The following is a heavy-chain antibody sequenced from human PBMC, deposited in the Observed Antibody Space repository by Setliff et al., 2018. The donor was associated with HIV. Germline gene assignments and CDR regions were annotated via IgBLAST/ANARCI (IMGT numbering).Heavy chain of an antibody. CDR1: GDSISRAYY. Sequence: SETLSLTCAVSGDSISRAYYWAWLRQSPGKGLEWIGSAYHSGTTYYNPSLKSQVTISLDTSKKQFSLRLRSVTAADTAVYYCARHYPRSDDAFDIWGQGTMVTVSS. CDR3: ARHYPRSDDAFDI. CDR2: AYHSGTT. D-gene: IGHD6-19*01. V-gene: IGHV4-38-2*01. J-gene: IGHJ3*02.